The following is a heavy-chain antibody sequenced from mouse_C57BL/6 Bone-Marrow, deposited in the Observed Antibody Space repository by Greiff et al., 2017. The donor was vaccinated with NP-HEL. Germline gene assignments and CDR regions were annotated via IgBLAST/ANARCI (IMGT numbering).Heavy chain of an antibody. CDR2: IYPGSGST. Sequence: QVQLQQPGAELVKPGASVKMSCKASGYTFTSYWITWVKQRPGQGLEWIGDIYPGSGSTNYNEKFKSKATLTVDTSSSTAYMQISSLTSEDSAVYYCARRKATTGGDYWGQGTTLTVSS. CDR1: GYTFTSYW. J-gene: IGHJ2*01. D-gene: IGHD2-12*01. V-gene: IGHV1-55*01. CDR3: ARRKATTGGDY.